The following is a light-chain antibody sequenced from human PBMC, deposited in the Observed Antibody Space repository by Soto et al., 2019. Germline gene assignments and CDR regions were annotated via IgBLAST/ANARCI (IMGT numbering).Light chain of an antibody. CDR3: QQYSNWPPIT. Sequence: DIQMTPSPSPLSSSVGDRGPITFRASESIRTWLAWYQHKPGKAPKFLIYDASTLESGVPSRFSGSGSGTEFTLTISSLQSEDFAVYYCQQYSNWPPITFGQGTRLEI. CDR2: DAS. CDR1: ESIRTW. V-gene: IGKV1-5*01. J-gene: IGKJ5*01.